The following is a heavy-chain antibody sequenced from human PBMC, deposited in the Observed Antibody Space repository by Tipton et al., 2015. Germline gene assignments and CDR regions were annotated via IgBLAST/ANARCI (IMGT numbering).Heavy chain of an antibody. D-gene: IGHD4-11*01. CDR1: GFTFSSYA. CDR3: ARDTTTVTTLGYFDY. Sequence: SLRLSCAASGFTFSSYAMSWVRQAPGKGLEWVSAISGSGGSTYYADSVKGRFTISRDNAKNSLWLQMNSLRAEDTAVFYCARDTTTVTTLGYFDYWGRGTLVTVSS. J-gene: IGHJ4*02. V-gene: IGHV3-23*01. CDR2: ISGSGGST.